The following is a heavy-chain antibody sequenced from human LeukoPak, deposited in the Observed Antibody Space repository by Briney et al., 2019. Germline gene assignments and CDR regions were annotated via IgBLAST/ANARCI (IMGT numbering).Heavy chain of an antibody. CDR3: ARDRTGQQLISRKGYYYMDV. J-gene: IGHJ6*03. V-gene: IGHV3-66*01. Sequence: GGSLRLSCAASEFSVGSNYMTWVRQAPGKGLEWVSLIYSGGSTYYADSVKGRFTISRDNSKNTLYLQMNSLRAEDTAVYYCARDRTGQQLISRKGYYYMDVWGKGTTVTISS. CDR2: IYSGGST. D-gene: IGHD4-11*01. CDR1: EFSVGSNY.